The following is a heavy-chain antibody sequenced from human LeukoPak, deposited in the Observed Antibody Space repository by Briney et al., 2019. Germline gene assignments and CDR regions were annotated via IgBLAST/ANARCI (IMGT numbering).Heavy chain of an antibody. V-gene: IGHV3-48*01. Sequence: GGSLRLSCAASGFTFSSYSMNWVRQAPGKGLEWVSYISSSSSTIYYADSVKGRFTISRDNAKNSLYLQMNSLRAEDTAVYYCARVFRGDYVYYYYMDVWGKGTTVTVSS. CDR1: GFTFSSYS. D-gene: IGHD4-17*01. J-gene: IGHJ6*03. CDR2: ISSSSSTI. CDR3: ARVFRGDYVYYYYMDV.